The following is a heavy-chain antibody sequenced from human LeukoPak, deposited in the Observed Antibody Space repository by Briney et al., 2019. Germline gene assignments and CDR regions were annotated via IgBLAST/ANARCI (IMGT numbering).Heavy chain of an antibody. CDR1: GGSFSGYY. Sequence: SETLSLTCAVYGGSFSGYYWSWIRQPPGKGLEWIGEINHSGSTNYNPSLKSRVTISVDTSKNQFSLKLSSVTAADTAVYYCARVMDTAMVTSDYWGQGTLVTASS. D-gene: IGHD5-18*01. CDR3: ARVMDTAMVTSDY. V-gene: IGHV4-34*01. CDR2: INHSGST. J-gene: IGHJ4*02.